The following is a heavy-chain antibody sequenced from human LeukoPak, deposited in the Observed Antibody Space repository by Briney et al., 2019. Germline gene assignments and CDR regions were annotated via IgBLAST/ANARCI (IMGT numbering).Heavy chain of an antibody. Sequence: GASLRLSCAASGFTFRNYAMSWVHQAPGKGLEWVSAIVSNGVSTYYADSVQGRFTISRDNSKNTLYLQMNSLRAEDTALYYCTKWGDYDGSTGYYDSDYWGQGTLVTVSS. CDR3: TKWGDYDGSTGYYDSDY. CDR2: IVSNGVST. J-gene: IGHJ4*02. V-gene: IGHV3-23*01. D-gene: IGHD3-9*01. CDR1: GFTFRNYA.